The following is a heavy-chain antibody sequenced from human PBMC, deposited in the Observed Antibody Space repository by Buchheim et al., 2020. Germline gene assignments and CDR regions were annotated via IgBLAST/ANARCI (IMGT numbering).Heavy chain of an antibody. CDR1: GFDFSRYG. Sequence: QVQLVESGGGVVQPGRSLRLSCVASGFDFSRYGMHWVRQAPGKGLEWVAVISYDGSNKYYADSVKGRFTISRDNSKNTLYLQMNSLRAEDTAVYYCAKGLLLYADYYYYYMDVWGKGTT. D-gene: IGHD2-2*02. CDR3: AKGLLLYADYYYYYMDV. CDR2: ISYDGSNK. J-gene: IGHJ6*03. V-gene: IGHV3-30*18.